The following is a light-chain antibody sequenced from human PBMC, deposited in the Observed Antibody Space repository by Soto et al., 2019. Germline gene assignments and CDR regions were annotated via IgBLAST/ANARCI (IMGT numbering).Light chain of an antibody. CDR2: AAS. J-gene: IGKJ5*01. V-gene: IGKV1-8*01. CDR1: QGISSY. CDR3: QQYYSYPTIT. Sequence: AIRMTHSPSSLSASTGDRDTITCRASQGISSYLAWYQQKPGKAPKLLIYAASTLQSGVPSRFSGSGSGTDFTLTISCLQSEDFATYYCQQYYSYPTITFGQGTRLEIK.